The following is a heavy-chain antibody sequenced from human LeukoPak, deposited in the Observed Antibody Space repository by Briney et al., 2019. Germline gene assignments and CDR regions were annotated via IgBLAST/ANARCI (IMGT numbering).Heavy chain of an antibody. CDR2: INHSGST. CDR1: GGSFSGYY. J-gene: IGHJ3*02. Sequence: SETLSLTCAVYGGSFSGYYWSWIRQPPGKGLEWIGEINHSGSTNYNPSLKSRVTISVDTSKNQFSPKLSSVTAADTAVYYCARASVVAATLDAFDIWGQGTMVTVSS. D-gene: IGHD2-15*01. CDR3: ARASVVAATLDAFDI. V-gene: IGHV4-34*01.